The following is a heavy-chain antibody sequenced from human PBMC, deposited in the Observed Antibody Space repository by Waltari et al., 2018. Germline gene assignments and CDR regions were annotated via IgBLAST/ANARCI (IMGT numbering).Heavy chain of an antibody. CDR3: ARGPGTLDY. Sequence: QVQLVQSGAEVKKPGSSVKVSCKASGGTFSSYAISWVRQAPGQGLEWMGGINAGNGNTKYSQKFQGRVTITRDTSASTAYMELSSLRSEDTAVYYCARGPGTLDYWGQGTLVTVSS. D-gene: IGHD1-1*01. J-gene: IGHJ4*02. CDR1: GGTFSSYA. CDR2: INAGNGNT. V-gene: IGHV1-3*01.